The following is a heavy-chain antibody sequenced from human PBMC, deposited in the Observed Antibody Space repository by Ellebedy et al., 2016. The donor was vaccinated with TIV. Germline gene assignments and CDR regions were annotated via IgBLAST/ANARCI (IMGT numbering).Heavy chain of an antibody. CDR3: ARSNIVVVPAAISTDYYGMDV. D-gene: IGHD2-2*02. CDR1: GGTFSSYA. CDR2: IIPIFGTA. Sequence: SVKVSCXASGGTFSSYAISWVRQAPGQGLEWMGGIIPIFGTANYAQKFQGRVTITADKSTSTAYMELSSLRSEDTAVYYCARSNIVVVPAAISTDYYGMDVWGQGTTVTVSS. J-gene: IGHJ6*02. V-gene: IGHV1-69*06.